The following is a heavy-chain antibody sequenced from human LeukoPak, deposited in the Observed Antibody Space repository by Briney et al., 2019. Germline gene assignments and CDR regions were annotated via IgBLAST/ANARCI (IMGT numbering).Heavy chain of an antibody. CDR3: AKDFGYSSGWFDY. Sequence: SETLSLTCAVYGGSFSGYYWSWIRQPPGKGLEWIGEINHSGSTNYNPSLKSRVTISVDTSKNQFSLKLSSVTAEDTAVYYCAKDFGYSSGWFDYWGQGTLVTVSS. J-gene: IGHJ4*02. CDR2: INHSGST. CDR1: GGSFSGYY. V-gene: IGHV4-34*01. D-gene: IGHD6-19*01.